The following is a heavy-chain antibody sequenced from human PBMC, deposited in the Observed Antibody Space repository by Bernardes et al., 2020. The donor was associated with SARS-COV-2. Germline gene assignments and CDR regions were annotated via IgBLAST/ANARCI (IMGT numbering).Heavy chain of an antibody. CDR1: GFTISSYE. D-gene: IGHD2-15*01. CDR2: ISSSGSTI. CDR3: ARDTHCSGGSCYSRGDY. V-gene: IGHV3-48*03. Sequence: GGFLSPSSAASGFTISSYEMNWVRPAPGKGLEWVSYISSSGSTIYYADSVKGRFTISRDNAKNSLYLQMNSLRAEDTAVYYCARDTHCSGGSCYSRGDYWGQGTLVTVSS. J-gene: IGHJ4*02.